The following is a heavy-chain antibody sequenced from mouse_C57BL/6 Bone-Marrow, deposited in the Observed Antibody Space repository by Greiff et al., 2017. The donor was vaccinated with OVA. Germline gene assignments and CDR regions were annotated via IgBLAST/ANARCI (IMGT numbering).Heavy chain of an antibody. V-gene: IGHV1-9*01. CDR3: ASYYYGSSYVRVY. D-gene: IGHD1-1*01. Sequence: VHLVESGAELMKPGASVKLSCKATGYTFTGYWIEWVKQRPGHGLEWIGEILPGSGSTNYNEKLKGKATFTAATSTNPANMQLSSLTTEDSAIYYCASYYYGSSYVRVYWGQGTTLTVSS. CDR2: ILPGSGST. CDR1: GYTFTGYW. J-gene: IGHJ2*01.